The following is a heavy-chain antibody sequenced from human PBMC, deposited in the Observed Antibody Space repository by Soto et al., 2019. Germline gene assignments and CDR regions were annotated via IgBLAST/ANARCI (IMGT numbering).Heavy chain of an antibody. V-gene: IGHV3-72*01. D-gene: IGHD1-26*01. Sequence: EVQLVESGGGLVQPGGSLRLSCAASGLTLSDHYIDWVRQAPGKGLEWVGRSRNKANTYTTEYAASVKGRFTISRDDSQTSVSLKMNSLKTEDTAVYYCTRPIGGISRNDYWGQGTLVTVSS. J-gene: IGHJ4*02. CDR3: TRPIGGISRNDY. CDR2: SRNKANTYTT. CDR1: GLTLSDHY.